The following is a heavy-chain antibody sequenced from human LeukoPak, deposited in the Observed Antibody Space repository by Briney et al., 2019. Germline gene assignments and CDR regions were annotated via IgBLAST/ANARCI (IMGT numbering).Heavy chain of an antibody. D-gene: IGHD3-10*01. J-gene: IGHJ4*02. CDR1: GYSVSSNTAA. CDR3: ARELLEKRPMGFDY. V-gene: IGHV6-1*01. Sequence: SQTLSLTCAISGYSVSSNTAAWNWIRQSPSRGLEWLGRTYYMSNGYNEYAAYVKSRITINPDTSKNQFSLQLNSVTPEDTAVYYCARELLEKRPMGFDYWGKGTLVTVSS. CDR2: TYYMSNGYN.